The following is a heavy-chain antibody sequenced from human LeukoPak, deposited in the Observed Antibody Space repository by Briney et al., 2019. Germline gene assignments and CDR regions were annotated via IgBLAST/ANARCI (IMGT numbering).Heavy chain of an antibody. CDR1: GFTFSSYA. CDR3: ARDEGHYDILTGPYGWFDP. CDR2: ISYDGSNK. J-gene: IGHJ5*02. Sequence: GGSLRLSCAASGFTFSSYAMHWVRQAPGKGLEWVAVISYDGSNKYYADSVKGRFTISRDNSKNTLYLQMNSLRAEDTAVYYCARDEGHYDILTGPYGWFDPWGQGTLVTVSS. D-gene: IGHD3-9*01. V-gene: IGHV3-30-3*01.